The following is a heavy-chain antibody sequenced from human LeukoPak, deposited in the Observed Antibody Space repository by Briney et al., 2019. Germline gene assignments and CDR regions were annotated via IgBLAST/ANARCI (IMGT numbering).Heavy chain of an antibody. Sequence: SETLSLTCTVSGGSISSYYWSWIRQPPGKGLEWIGYIYYSGSTNCNPSLKSRVTISVDTSKNQFSLKLSSVTAADTAVYYCARGRDYGSGSYTPYYFDYWGQGTLVTVSS. D-gene: IGHD3-10*01. CDR3: ARGRDYGSGSYTPYYFDY. J-gene: IGHJ4*02. CDR2: IYYSGST. CDR1: GGSISSYY. V-gene: IGHV4-59*01.